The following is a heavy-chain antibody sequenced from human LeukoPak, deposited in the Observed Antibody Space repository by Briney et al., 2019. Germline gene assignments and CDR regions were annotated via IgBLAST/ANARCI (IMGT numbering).Heavy chain of an antibody. CDR1: GFTFSSYA. CDR3: ATYRRVLLPFES. CDR2: IFPSGGEI. V-gene: IGHV3-23*01. J-gene: IGHJ4*02. D-gene: IGHD2-8*02. Sequence: GGSLRLSCAASGFTFSSYAMHWVRQPPGKGLEWVSSIFPSGGEIHYADSVRGRFTISRDNSKSTLSLQMNSLRAEDTAIYYCATYRRVLLPFESWGQGTLVTVSS.